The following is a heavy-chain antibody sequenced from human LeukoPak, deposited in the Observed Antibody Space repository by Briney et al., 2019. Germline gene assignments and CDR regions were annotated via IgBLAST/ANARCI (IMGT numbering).Heavy chain of an antibody. D-gene: IGHD2-15*01. J-gene: IGHJ5*01. CDR2: IYSNGKE. V-gene: IGHV3-53*01. Sequence: GGSLRLSCSASGFSVDSNYMSWVRQAPGKGLEWVSVIYSNGKEYYAESGKGRFTISRDISKNSLDLQMNKLRGEDTAVYYCARESPTSGIDSWGQGTLVIVSS. CDR1: GFSVDSNY. CDR3: ARESPTSGIDS.